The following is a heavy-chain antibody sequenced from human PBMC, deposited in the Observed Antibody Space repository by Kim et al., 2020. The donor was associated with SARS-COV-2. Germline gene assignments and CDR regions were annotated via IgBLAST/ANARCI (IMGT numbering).Heavy chain of an antibody. J-gene: IGHJ5*02. CDR2: IYSGGST. CDR3: ARVRWITMVRGVLNWFDP. D-gene: IGHD3-10*01. Sequence: GGSLRLSCAASGFTVSSNYMSWVRQAPGKGLEWVSVIYSGGSTYYADSVKGRFTISRDNSKNTLYLQMNSLRAEDTAVYYCARVRWITMVRGVLNWFDPWGQGTLVTVSS. CDR1: GFTVSSNY. V-gene: IGHV3-66*01.